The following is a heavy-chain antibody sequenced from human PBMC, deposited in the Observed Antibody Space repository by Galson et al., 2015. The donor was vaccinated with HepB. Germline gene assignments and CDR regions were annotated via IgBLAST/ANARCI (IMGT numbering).Heavy chain of an antibody. CDR1: GFTFSRYP. Sequence: SLRLSCAASGFTFSRYPMNWVRQAPGKGLEWVSTISGDGGDTFYADSVKGRFTISRDDPKSMLYLQMNSLRAEDTAVYYCAKDRGSSGSSDGFDIWGQGTVVTVSS. CDR3: AKDRGSSGSSDGFDI. V-gene: IGHV3-23*01. D-gene: IGHD3-22*01. CDR2: ISGDGGDT. J-gene: IGHJ3*02.